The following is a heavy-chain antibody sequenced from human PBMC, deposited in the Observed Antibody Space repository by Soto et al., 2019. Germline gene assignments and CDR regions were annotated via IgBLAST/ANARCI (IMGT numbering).Heavy chain of an antibody. V-gene: IGHV4-4*07. D-gene: IGHD1-20*01. CDR1: GGSISSYY. CDR3: ASGRGNWNLNWFDH. Sequence: QVQLQESGPGLVKPSETLSLTCTVSGGSISSYYWSWIRPPAGKGLEWIGRIYTSGSTNYNPSLKSRVTMSVATSKTQCSLRLSSVTAADTAVYYCASGRGNWNLNWFDHWGQGTLFTVSS. J-gene: IGHJ5*02. CDR2: IYTSGST.